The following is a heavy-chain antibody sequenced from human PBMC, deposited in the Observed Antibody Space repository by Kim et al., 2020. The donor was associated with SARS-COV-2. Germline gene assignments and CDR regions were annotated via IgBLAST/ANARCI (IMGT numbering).Heavy chain of an antibody. V-gene: IGHV1-46*01. CDR3: ARGAYDSSGYRWFDP. J-gene: IGHJ5*02. D-gene: IGHD3-22*01. Sequence: QKFQGRVTMTRDTSTSTVYMELSSLRSEDTAVYYCARGAYDSSGYRWFDPWGQGTLVTVSS.